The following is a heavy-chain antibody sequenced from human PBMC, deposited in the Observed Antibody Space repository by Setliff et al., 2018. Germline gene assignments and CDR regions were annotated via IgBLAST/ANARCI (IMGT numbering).Heavy chain of an antibody. V-gene: IGHV3-23*01. J-gene: IGHJ4*02. Sequence: PGGSLRLSCEGSGFIFGSYAMGWVRQAPGKGLEWLSSISGDGDTTYNADSVNGRFTISRDNSKNTLYLQMNSLSGDDTAVYYCARGDMDFYGSGNSFLAPDSWGQGTLVTVSS. CDR3: ARGDMDFYGSGNSFLAPDS. CDR2: ISGDGDTT. CDR1: GFIFGSYA. D-gene: IGHD3-10*01.